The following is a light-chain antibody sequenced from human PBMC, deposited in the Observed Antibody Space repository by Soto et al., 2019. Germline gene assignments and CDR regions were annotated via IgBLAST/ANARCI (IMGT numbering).Light chain of an antibody. CDR3: QQHSNWPWT. J-gene: IGKJ1*01. Sequence: EIVLTQSPATLSLSPGERATLSCRASQSVSSYLAWYQQKPGQAPRLLIYDASNRATGIPARFSGRGSGPDFTLTSSSLQPEDFAVYYCQQHSNWPWTFGQGTKVEIK. V-gene: IGKV3-11*01. CDR2: DAS. CDR1: QSVSSY.